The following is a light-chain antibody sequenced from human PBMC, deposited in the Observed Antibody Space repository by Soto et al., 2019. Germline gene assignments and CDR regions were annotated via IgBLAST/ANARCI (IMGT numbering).Light chain of an antibody. CDR2: NTN. CDR1: SGSVSTRNY. J-gene: IGLJ3*02. Sequence: QAVVTQEPSFSASPGRTVTLTCGLSSGSVSTRNYPSWYQQIPGQAPRTLIYNTNTRSSGVPDRFSGSILGNKAALTITGAQAEDESDYYCALYVGSGIHWVFGGGTKLTVL. CDR3: ALYVGSGIHWV. V-gene: IGLV8-61*01.